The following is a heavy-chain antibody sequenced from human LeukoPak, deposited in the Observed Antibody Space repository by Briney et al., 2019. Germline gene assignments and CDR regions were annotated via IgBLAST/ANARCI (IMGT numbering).Heavy chain of an antibody. CDR1: GFTFSNAW. D-gene: IGHD3-22*01. V-gene: IGHV3-15*01. J-gene: IGHJ4*02. CDR3: TTDRSPAMIVDFDY. Sequence: PGGSLRLSCAASGFTFSNAWMSWVRQAPGKGLEWVGRIKSKTDGGTTDYAAPVKGRFTISRGDSKNTLYLQMNSLKTEDTAVYYCTTDRSPAMIVDFDYWGQGTLVTVSS. CDR2: IKSKTDGGTT.